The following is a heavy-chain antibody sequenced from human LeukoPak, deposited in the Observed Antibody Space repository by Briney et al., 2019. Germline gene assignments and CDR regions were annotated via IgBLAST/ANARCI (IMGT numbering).Heavy chain of an antibody. CDR1: GDSISSHY. J-gene: IGHJ4*02. CDR2: IYYSGST. CDR3: ARGGGYPDY. Sequence: SETLSLTCTVSGDSISSHYWSWIRQPPGKGLEWIGYIYYSGSTNYNPSLKSRVTISVDTSKNQFSLKLSSVTAADTAVYYCARGGGYPDYWGQGALVTVSS. V-gene: IGHV4-59*08. D-gene: IGHD3-22*01.